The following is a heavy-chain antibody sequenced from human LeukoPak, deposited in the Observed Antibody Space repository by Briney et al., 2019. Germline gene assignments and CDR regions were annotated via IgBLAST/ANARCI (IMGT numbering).Heavy chain of an antibody. V-gene: IGHV3-49*03. CDR2: IRSKAHGGTT. D-gene: IGHD3-10*01. CDR1: GFTFGDYA. Sequence: GGSLRLSCTASGFTFGDYAMSWFRQAPGEGLEWVGFIRSKAHGGTTEYAASVKGRFTISRDDSKNTLYLQMNSLRAEDTAVYYCAKEGEVRGGYFDYWGQGTLVTVSS. CDR3: AKEGEVRGGYFDY. J-gene: IGHJ4*02.